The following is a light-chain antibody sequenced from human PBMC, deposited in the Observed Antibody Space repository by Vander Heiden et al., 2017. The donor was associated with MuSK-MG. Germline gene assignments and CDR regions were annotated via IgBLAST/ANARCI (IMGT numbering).Light chain of an antibody. Sequence: DIQMTQSPSSLSASVGDRVTITCQASQDISNYLNWYQQKPGKAPKLLIYDASNLETGVPSRFSGSGSGTDFTFTISILQPEDLATYYCQQDDNLLLTFGGGTKVEIK. CDR2: DAS. V-gene: IGKV1-33*01. CDR1: QDISNY. J-gene: IGKJ4*01. CDR3: QQDDNLLLT.